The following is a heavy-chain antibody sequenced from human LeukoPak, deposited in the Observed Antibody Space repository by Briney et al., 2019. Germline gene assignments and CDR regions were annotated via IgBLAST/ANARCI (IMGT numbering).Heavy chain of an antibody. CDR1: GFTFSSYA. D-gene: IGHD3-22*01. CDR3: AKGPVTMIVVVYYMDV. V-gene: IGHV3-23*01. J-gene: IGHJ6*03. Sequence: GGSLRLSCAASGFTFSSYAMSWVRQAPGKGLEWVSAISGSGGSTYYADSVKGRFTISRDNSKNTLYLQMNSLRAEDTAVYYCAKGPVTMIVVVYYMDVWGKGTTVTVSS. CDR2: ISGSGGST.